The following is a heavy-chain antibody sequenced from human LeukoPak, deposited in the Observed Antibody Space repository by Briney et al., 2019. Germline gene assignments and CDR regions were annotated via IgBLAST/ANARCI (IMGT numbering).Heavy chain of an antibody. CDR3: AKRGVVIRAVIIVGFHKEAYYFDY. CDR2: SSGRGGTT. D-gene: IGHD3-10*01. Sequence: GGSLRLSCAASGFTFSSYAMSWVRQAPGKGLEWVSASSGRGGTTHYADSVKGRFIISRDNSKNTLYLQMNSLGAEDTAVYFCAKRGVVIRAVIIVGFHKEAYYFDYWGQGALVTVSS. J-gene: IGHJ4*02. CDR1: GFTFSSYA. V-gene: IGHV3-23*01.